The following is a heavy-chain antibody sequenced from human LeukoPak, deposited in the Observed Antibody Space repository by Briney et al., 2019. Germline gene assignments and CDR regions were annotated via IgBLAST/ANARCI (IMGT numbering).Heavy chain of an antibody. D-gene: IGHD1-1*01. V-gene: IGHV1-69*06. CDR2: IIPIFNTT. CDR1: ADTFSNYP. J-gene: IGHJ4*02. Sequence: SVKVSCKASADTFSNYPISWVRQAPGRGLAWMGGIIPIFNTTNYAQKFQGRVTITADKSTNSAYMELSSLRSEDTAVYYCAREAGTTFRTTTFDSWGQGTRVTVSS. CDR3: AREAGTTFRTTTFDS.